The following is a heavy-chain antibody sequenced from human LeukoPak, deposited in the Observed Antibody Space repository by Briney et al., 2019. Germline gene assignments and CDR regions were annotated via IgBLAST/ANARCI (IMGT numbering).Heavy chain of an antibody. CDR1: GGSISSYY. D-gene: IGHD5-24*01. CDR2: IYHSGST. V-gene: IGHV4-38-2*02. Sequence: SETLSLTCTVSGGSISSYYWSWIRQPPGKGLEWIGSIYHSGSTYYNPSLKSRVTISVDTSKNQFSLKLSSVTAADTAVYYCARALMADYWGQGTLVTVSS. J-gene: IGHJ4*02. CDR3: ARALMADY.